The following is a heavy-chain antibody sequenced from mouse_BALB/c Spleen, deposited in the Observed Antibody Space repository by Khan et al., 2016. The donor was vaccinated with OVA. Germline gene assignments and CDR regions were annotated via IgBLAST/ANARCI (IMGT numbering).Heavy chain of an antibody. V-gene: IGHV2-6-1*01. J-gene: IGHJ4*01. CDR3: ARQPYYHYNVMDY. D-gene: IGHD2-10*01. Sequence: QVQLKQSGPGLVAPSQSLSITCTISGFSLTNYGIHWVRQPPGKGLEWLVVIWSDGSSTYNSALKSRLTITKDNSRSQVFLKMNSSQTDDTSIYFCARQPYYHYNVMDYWGQGTSVTVSS. CDR2: IWSDGSS. CDR1: GFSLTNYG.